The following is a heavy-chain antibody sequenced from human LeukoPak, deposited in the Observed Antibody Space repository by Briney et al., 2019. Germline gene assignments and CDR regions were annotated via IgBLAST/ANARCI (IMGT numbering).Heavy chain of an antibody. V-gene: IGHV3-53*01. CDR2: IYSGGGT. D-gene: IGHD6-19*01. CDR1: GLTVSSNY. Sequence: GGSLRDSCAASGLTVSSNYMTWVRQAPGKGLEWVSVIYSGGGTYYADSVKGRFTISRDNSKNTLYLQMNSLRAEDTAVYYCARDNGRSSGWYYYLEYWGQGTLGTLSS. CDR3: ARDNGRSSGWYYYLEY. J-gene: IGHJ4*02.